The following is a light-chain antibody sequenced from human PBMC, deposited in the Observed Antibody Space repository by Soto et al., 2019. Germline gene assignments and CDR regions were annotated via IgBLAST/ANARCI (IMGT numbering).Light chain of an antibody. CDR1: QSVSSY. CDR2: DAS. Sequence: EILLTQSPATLSLSPGERATLSCRASQSVSSYLAWYQQKPGQAPRLLIYDASNRATGIPARFSGSGSGTDFTLTISRLEPEDFAVYYCQQRSNWPSLTFGGGPKVEIK. V-gene: IGKV3-11*01. CDR3: QQRSNWPSLT. J-gene: IGKJ4*01.